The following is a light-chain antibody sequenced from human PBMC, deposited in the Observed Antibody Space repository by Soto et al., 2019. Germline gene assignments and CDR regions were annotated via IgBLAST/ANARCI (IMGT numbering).Light chain of an antibody. CDR3: QQINSYPIT. J-gene: IGKJ5*01. CDR2: AAS. V-gene: IGKV1-9*01. Sequence: DIQLTQSPSFLSASVGDRVTITCRASQGLNSYLAWYQQKPGKVPKLLIYAASTLQSGVPSRFSGSGSGTEFTLTISSLQPEEFATYYCQQINSYPITFGQGTRLEI. CDR1: QGLNSY.